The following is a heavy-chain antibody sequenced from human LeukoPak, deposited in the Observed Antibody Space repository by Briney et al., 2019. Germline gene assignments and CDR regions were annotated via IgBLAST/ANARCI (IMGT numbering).Heavy chain of an antibody. Sequence: RASVTVSCKASGYTFTSYYMHWVRQAPGRGLEWMGIINPSGGSTSYAQKFQGRVTMTRDTSTSTVYMELSSLRSEDTAVYYCARDPFGGSEGHYWGQGTLVTVSS. CDR1: GYTFTSYY. CDR3: ARDPFGGSEGHY. D-gene: IGHD3-16*01. V-gene: IGHV1-46*01. CDR2: INPSGGST. J-gene: IGHJ4*02.